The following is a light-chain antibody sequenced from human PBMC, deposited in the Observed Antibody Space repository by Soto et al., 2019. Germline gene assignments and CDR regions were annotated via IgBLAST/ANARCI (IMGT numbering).Light chain of an antibody. CDR2: DVS. CDR1: SSDVGGYNY. Sequence: QSVLTQPASVSGSPGQSITISCSGTSSDVGGYNYVSWYQQHPGKAPQVMIYDVSNRPSGVSNRFSGSKSGSTASLTISGLQAEDEADYCCYSYTTSSTYVFGTGTKVTVL. CDR3: YSYTTSSTYV. V-gene: IGLV2-14*01. J-gene: IGLJ1*01.